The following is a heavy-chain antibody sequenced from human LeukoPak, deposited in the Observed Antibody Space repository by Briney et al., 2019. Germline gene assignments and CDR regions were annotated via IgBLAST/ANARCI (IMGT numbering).Heavy chain of an antibody. CDR2: ISGSGGST. CDR1: GFTFSSYA. V-gene: IGHV3-23*01. Sequence: GGSLRLSCAASGFTFSSYAMSWVRQAPGRGLEWVSGISGSGGSTYYADSVKGRFTISRDNSKNTLYLQMNSLRAEDTAVYYCAKKRISSSSFGYFDYWGQGTLVTVSS. D-gene: IGHD6-6*01. CDR3: AKKRISSSSFGYFDY. J-gene: IGHJ4*02.